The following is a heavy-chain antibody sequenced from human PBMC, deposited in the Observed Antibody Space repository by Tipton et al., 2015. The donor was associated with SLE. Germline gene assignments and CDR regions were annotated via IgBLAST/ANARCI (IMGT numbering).Heavy chain of an antibody. D-gene: IGHD5-24*01. J-gene: IGHJ5*01. CDR2: IYHSGNT. CDR1: GGSISSGSHY. Sequence: TLSLTCTVSGGSISSGSHYWGWIRQSPGKGLEWIGSIYHSGNTYYNPSLQSRVTISVDTSKNQFSLKLSSVTAADTAIYFCARGVTVIQGREYNWFDSWGQGTLVTVSS. V-gene: IGHV4-39*07. CDR3: ARGVTVIQGREYNWFDS.